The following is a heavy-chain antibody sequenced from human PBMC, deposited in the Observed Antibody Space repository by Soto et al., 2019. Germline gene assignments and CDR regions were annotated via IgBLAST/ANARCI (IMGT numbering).Heavy chain of an antibody. D-gene: IGHD3-10*01. V-gene: IGHV4-59*01. CDR2: VYYSGST. CDR3: ARHPGVTY. J-gene: IGHJ4*02. Sequence: SETLSLTCTVSGASINDYYWSWIRQPPGKGLEWIGFVYYSGSTTYNPSLKSRVTISVDTSKNQFSLKLNSVTAADTAVYYCARHPGVTYWGPGTLVTVSS. CDR1: GASINDYY.